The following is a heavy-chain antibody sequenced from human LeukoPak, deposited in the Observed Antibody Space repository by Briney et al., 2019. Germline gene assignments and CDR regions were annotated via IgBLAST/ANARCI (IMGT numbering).Heavy chain of an antibody. Sequence: SETLSLTCAVYGGSFSGYYWSWIRQPPGKGLEWIREINHSGSTNYNPSLKSRVTISVDTSKNQFSLKLSSVTAADTAVYYCARGQRFVVITRYYFDYWGQGTLVTVSS. D-gene: IGHD3-22*01. J-gene: IGHJ4*02. CDR1: GGSFSGYY. V-gene: IGHV4-34*01. CDR3: ARGQRFVVITRYYFDY. CDR2: INHSGST.